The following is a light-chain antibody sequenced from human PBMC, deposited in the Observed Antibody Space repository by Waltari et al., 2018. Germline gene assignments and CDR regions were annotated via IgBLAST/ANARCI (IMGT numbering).Light chain of an antibody. V-gene: IGKV3-20*01. CDR2: GAS. CDR3: QKYNSSPFT. J-gene: IGKJ3*01. Sequence: TQSPATLSLSPGKRATLSCRASQSVSNYLAWYQQKPGQAPRLLIYGASSRATGIPDRFSGSGSGTEFTLTISSLEPEDFAVYYCQKYNSSPFTFGPGTKLDI. CDR1: QSVSNY.